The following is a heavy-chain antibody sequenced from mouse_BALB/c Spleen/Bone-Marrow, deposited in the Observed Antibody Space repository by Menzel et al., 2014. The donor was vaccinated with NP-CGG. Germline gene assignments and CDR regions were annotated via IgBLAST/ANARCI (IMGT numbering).Heavy chain of an antibody. Sequence: QVQLQQPGAELVKPGASVKLSCKTSVYTFTSYWIQWVKQRPGQGLGWIGEIFPGTGTTYYNEKFKGKATLTIDTSSSTAYMQLSSLTSEDSAVYFCASRDSSGYVPDYWGQGTTLTVSS. CDR3: ASRDSSGYVPDY. CDR1: VYTFTSYW. J-gene: IGHJ2*01. CDR2: IFPGTGTT. D-gene: IGHD3-2*01. V-gene: IGHV1S132*01.